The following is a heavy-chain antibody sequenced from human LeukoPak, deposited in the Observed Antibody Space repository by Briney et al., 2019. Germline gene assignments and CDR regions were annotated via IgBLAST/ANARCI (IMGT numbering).Heavy chain of an antibody. J-gene: IGHJ4*02. CDR1: GYTFTSYG. V-gene: IGHV1-18*04. D-gene: IGHD3-10*01. CDR3: ARDSGLGELWFGEFPTGFDY. CDR2: ISAYNGNT. Sequence: GASVKVSCKASGYTFTSYGISWVRQAPGQGLEWMGWISAYNGNTNYAQKLQGRVTMTRDTSTSTVYMELSSLRSEDTAVHYCARDSGLGELWFGEFPTGFDYWGQGTLVTVSS.